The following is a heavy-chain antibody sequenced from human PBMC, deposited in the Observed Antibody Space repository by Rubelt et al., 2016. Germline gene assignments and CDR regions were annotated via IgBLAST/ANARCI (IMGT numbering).Heavy chain of an antibody. Sequence: QVQLQQWGAGLLKPSETLSLTCAVYGGSFSGYYWSWIRQPPGKGLEWIGEINHSGSTNYNPSLKSRVTISVDTSKNQFSLKLSSVTAADTAVYYCARLLPFVVVVAAPGWFDPWGQGTLVTVSS. V-gene: IGHV4-34*01. CDR2: INHSGST. CDR3: ARLLPFVVVVAAPGWFDP. J-gene: IGHJ5*02. CDR1: GGSFSGYY. D-gene: IGHD2-15*01.